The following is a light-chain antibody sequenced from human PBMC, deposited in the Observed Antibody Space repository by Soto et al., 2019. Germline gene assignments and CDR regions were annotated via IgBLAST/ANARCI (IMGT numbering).Light chain of an antibody. J-gene: IGKJ5*01. CDR1: QGISSW. CDR3: QQANSCPIT. V-gene: IGKV1-12*01. Sequence: DIQMTQSPSSVSASVGDRVTITCRASQGISSWLAWYQQKPGKAPHLLIYAASSLQSGVPSRFSGSESGTDSTLTNSSLQTEDFATYDCQQANSCPITFGLGTRLEIK. CDR2: AAS.